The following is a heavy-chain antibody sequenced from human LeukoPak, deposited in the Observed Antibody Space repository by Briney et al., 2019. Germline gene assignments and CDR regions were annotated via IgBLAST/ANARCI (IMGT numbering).Heavy chain of an antibody. J-gene: IGHJ4*02. V-gene: IGHV3-48*01. CDR3: VRDQGGAVSY. Sequence: GGSLRLSCAASGFNFRSYSMNWVRQAPGKGLEWVSYISSLSGTIYYADSVKGRFIISRDNAKSSLFLQMSSLRAEDTSVYYCVRDQGGAVSYWGQGTLVTVSS. CDR2: ISSLSGTI. D-gene: IGHD3-16*01. CDR1: GFNFRSYS.